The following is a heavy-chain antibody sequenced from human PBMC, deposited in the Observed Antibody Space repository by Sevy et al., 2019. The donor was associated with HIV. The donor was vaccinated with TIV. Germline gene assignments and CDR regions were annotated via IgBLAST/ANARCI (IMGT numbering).Heavy chain of an antibody. CDR1: GFTFRNYW. CDR2: IHTDGSSS. Sequence: GGSLRLSCAASGFTFRNYWMHWVRQAPGKGLVSVSYIHTDGSSSYYADYVKGRFTISRDNSKNTLYLQMNNVRVEDTAVYYCARGGYYYDNAAYYALDSWGQGTLVTVSS. V-gene: IGHV3-74*01. D-gene: IGHD3-22*01. J-gene: IGHJ4*02. CDR3: ARGGYYYDNAAYYALDS.